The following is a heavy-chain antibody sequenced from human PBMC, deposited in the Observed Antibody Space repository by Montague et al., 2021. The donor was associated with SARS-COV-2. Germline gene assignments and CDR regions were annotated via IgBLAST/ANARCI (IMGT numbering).Heavy chain of an antibody. J-gene: IGHJ4*02. D-gene: IGHD6-13*01. CDR3: VRVGVSNWYSFFDY. CDR1: GGSIVTSNYY. Sequence: SETLSLIYTVSGGSIVTSNYYWGWLRQPPGKGLEWIGYIFNSGSTNYNPSLKSRVTISVDTSKNQLSLRLRSVTAADTAVYYCVRVGVSNWYSFFDYWGQGTLVTVSS. CDR2: IFNSGST. V-gene: IGHV4-61*05.